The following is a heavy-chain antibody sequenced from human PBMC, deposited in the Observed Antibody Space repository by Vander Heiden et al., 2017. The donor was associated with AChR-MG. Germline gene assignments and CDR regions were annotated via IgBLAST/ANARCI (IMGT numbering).Heavy chain of an antibody. J-gene: IGHJ5*02. D-gene: IGHD6-25*01. V-gene: IGHV2-5*01. CDR2: IYWNDDK. CDR3: AHLSGTRDPFIPAGFDP. CDR1: GFSFRRTGVG. Sequence: QITLKESGPTVVKPTQTLTLTCTFSGFSFRRTGVGVSWIRQSPGRALEWLALIYWNDDKRYNPSLESRLTITKDTSKNQVVLTMTDMDPVDTATYFCAHLSGTRDPFIPAGFDPWGQGILVTVSS.